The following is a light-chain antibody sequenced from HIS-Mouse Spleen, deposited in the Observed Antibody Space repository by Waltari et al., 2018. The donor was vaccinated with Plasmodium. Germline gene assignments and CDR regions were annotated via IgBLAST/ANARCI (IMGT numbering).Light chain of an antibody. CDR2: GAS. CDR1: QRVSSH. V-gene: IGKV3-15*01. Sequence: EILMTPSPATPSVSPGARATHSCRARQRVSSHLAWYQQKPGQAPRLLIDGASTRATGIPARFSGSGSGTEFTLTISSLQSEDFAVYDCQQYNNWSFTFGPGTKVDIK. J-gene: IGKJ3*01. CDR3: QQYNNWSFT.